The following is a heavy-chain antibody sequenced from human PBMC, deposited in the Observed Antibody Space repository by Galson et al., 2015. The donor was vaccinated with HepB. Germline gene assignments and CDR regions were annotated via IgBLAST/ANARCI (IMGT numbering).Heavy chain of an antibody. D-gene: IGHD6-19*01. J-gene: IGHJ4*02. V-gene: IGHV3-23*01. CDR1: GFTFSSYA. CDR3: AKRHGAVPGSDFDY. Sequence: SLRLSCAASGFTFSSYAMSWVRQAPGKGLEWVSTISGSGGSTYYADSVKGRFTISRDNSKNTLYLQMNSLRAEDTAVYYCAKRHGAVPGSDFDYWGQGTLVTVSS. CDR2: ISGSGGST.